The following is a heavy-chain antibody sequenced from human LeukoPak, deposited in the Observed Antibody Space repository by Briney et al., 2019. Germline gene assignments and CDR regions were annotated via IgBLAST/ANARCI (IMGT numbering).Heavy chain of an antibody. D-gene: IGHD4-11*01. V-gene: IGHV1-2*02. Sequence: EASVKVSCKASGYTFTGYYVHWVRQAPGQGLEWMGWINPNSGGTNYAQKFQGRVTMTRDTSISTAYMELSRLRSDDTAVYYCARGGSNYVPYWGFDYWGQGTLVTVSS. CDR2: INPNSGGT. J-gene: IGHJ4*02. CDR1: GYTFTGYY. CDR3: ARGGSNYVPYWGFDY.